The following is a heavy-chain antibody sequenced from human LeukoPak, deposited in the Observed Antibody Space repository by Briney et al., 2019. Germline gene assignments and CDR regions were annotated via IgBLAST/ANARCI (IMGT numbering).Heavy chain of an antibody. J-gene: IGHJ4*02. V-gene: IGHV3-23*01. Sequence: PGGSLRLSCAASGFTFSSYAMRWVRQAPGKGLEWVSAISGSGGSTYYADSVKGRFTISRDNSKNTLYLQMNSLRAEDTAVYYCAKDLYGGNPPYYFDYWGQGTLVTVSS. CDR3: AKDLYGGNPPYYFDY. CDR1: GFTFSSYA. CDR2: ISGSGGST. D-gene: IGHD2-15*01.